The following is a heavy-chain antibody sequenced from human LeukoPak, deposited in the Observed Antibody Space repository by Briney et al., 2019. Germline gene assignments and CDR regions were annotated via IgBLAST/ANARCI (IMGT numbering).Heavy chain of an antibody. CDR1: GFTFNSYT. V-gene: IGHV3-21*01. D-gene: IGHD4-17*01. CDR3: ATTTVTNDY. J-gene: IGHJ4*02. Sequence: PGGSLRLSCAASGFTFNSYTMNWVRQAPGKGLEWVSSISSSSSYRYYVDSVKRRFTISRDNAKNSLYLQMNSLRAEDTAVYYCATTTVTNDYWGQGTLVTVSS. CDR2: ISSSSSYR.